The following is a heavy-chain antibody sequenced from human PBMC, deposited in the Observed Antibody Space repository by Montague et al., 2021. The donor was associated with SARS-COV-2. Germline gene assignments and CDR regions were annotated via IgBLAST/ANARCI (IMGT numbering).Heavy chain of an antibody. J-gene: IGHJ5*02. CDR1: GFTFSQYW. CDR2: INQDGSEI. CDR3: AGLGMLALGPNWFDP. Sequence: SLRLSCAASGFTFSQYWMSWVRQAPGKELEWVANINQDGSEIYLVDSLKGRFSISRANAKNSLYLQVNSLKAKDTAVYYCAGLGMLALGPNWFDPWGQGTLVTVSS. D-gene: IGHD7-27*01. V-gene: IGHV3-7*03.